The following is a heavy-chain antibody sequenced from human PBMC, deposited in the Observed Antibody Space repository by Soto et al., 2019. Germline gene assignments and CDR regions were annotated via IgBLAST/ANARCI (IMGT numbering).Heavy chain of an antibody. Sequence: SETLCLTCTVSGGSISSYYWSWIRQPPGKGLEWIGYIYYSGSTNYNPSLKSRVTISVDTSKNQFSLKLSSVTAADTAVYYCARRYGSYFDYWGQGTLVTVSS. CDR1: GGSISSYY. V-gene: IGHV4-59*08. D-gene: IGHD5-18*01. J-gene: IGHJ4*02. CDR3: ARRYGSYFDY. CDR2: IYYSGST.